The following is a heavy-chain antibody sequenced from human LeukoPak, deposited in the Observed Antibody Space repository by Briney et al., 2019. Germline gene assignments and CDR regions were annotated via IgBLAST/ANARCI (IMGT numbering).Heavy chain of an antibody. CDR1: GFTFSSYS. V-gene: IGHV3-21*01. CDR2: ISSSSSYI. J-gene: IGHJ5*02. Sequence: GGSLRLSCAASGFTFSSYSMNWVRRAPGKGLEWVSSISSSSSYIYYADSVKGRFTISRDNAKNSLYLQMNSLRAEDTAVYYCARASADEGGFDPWGQGTLVTVSS. CDR3: ARASADEGGFDP.